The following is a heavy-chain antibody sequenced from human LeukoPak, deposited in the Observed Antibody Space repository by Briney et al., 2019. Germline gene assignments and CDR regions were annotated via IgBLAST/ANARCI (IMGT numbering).Heavy chain of an antibody. CDR2: IYTSGST. Sequence: SETLSLTCTVSGGSISSGSYYWSWIRQPAGKGLEWIGRIYTSGSTNYNPSLKSRVTISVDTSKNQFSLKLSSVTAADTAVYYCARESALIRPLDLWGQGTLVTVSS. V-gene: IGHV4-61*02. CDR3: ARESALIRPLDL. CDR1: GGSISSGSYY. J-gene: IGHJ5*02.